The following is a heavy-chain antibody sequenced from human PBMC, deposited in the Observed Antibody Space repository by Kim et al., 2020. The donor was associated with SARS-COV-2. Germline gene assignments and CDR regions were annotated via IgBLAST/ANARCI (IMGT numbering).Heavy chain of an antibody. CDR2: ISAGGDST. Sequence: GGSLRLSCAASGFTFSSYAMSWVRQAPGKGLEWVSGISAGGDSTYFADSVKGRCTISRDNSKNTLYLQMNSLRAEDTAVYYCAKVPLSSMTALDYWGQGTLVTGSS. V-gene: IGHV3-23*01. J-gene: IGHJ4*02. CDR1: GFTFSSYA. D-gene: IGHD2-21*02. CDR3: AKVPLSSMTALDY.